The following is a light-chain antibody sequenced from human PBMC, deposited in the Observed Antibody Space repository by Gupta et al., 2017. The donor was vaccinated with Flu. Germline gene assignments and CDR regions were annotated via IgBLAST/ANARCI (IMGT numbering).Light chain of an antibody. CDR1: QSVSSN. J-gene: IGKJ2*01. Sequence: EIVMTQSPATLSVSPGERATLSCRASQSVSSNLAWYQQKPGQAPRLLIYGASTRDTGIPARFSGSGCGTEFTLTISSRQSEDFAVYYCQQYNNWPPRTFGQGTKLEIK. CDR3: QQYNNWPPRT. V-gene: IGKV3-15*01. CDR2: GAS.